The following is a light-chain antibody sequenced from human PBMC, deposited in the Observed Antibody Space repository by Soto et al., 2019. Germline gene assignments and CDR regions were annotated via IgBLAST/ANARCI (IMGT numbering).Light chain of an antibody. Sequence: QSALTQPPSVSGSPGQSVTISCTGTSSDVGSYNRVSWYQQPPGTAPKLMIYEVSNRPSGVPDRFSGSKSGNTASLTISGLQAEDEADYYCSFSTSSSTRVFGGGTKVTVL. V-gene: IGLV2-18*01. CDR3: SFSTSSSTRV. CDR1: SSDVGSYNR. CDR2: EVS. J-gene: IGLJ3*02.